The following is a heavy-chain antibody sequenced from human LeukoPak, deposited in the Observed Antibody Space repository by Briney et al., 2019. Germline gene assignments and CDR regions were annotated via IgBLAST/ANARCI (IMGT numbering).Heavy chain of an antibody. CDR2: IKQDGSEK. D-gene: IGHD4-17*01. V-gene: IGHV3-7*01. J-gene: IGHJ6*04. CDR1: GFTFSSYW. CDR3: ASELLVDYAYGMDV. Sequence: PGGSLRLSCAASGFTFSSYWMSWVRQAPGKGLEWVANIKQDGSEKYYVDSVKGRFTISRDNAKNSLYLQMNSLRAEDTAVYYCASELLVDYAYGMDVWGKGTTVTVSS.